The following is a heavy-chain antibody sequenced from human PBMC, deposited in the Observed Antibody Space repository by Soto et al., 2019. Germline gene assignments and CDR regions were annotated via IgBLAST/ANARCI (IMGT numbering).Heavy chain of an antibody. Sequence: GESLKISCKASGYSFTSYWISWVRQTPGKGLEWMGRIDPSDSYTNYSPSFQGHVTISADKSINTAYLQWSSLQASDTAIYYCARIFTTYPHYYFDYWSQGTLVTVSS. CDR3: ARIFTTYPHYYFDY. J-gene: IGHJ4*02. CDR2: IDPSDSYT. CDR1: GYSFTSYW. V-gene: IGHV5-10-1*01. D-gene: IGHD3-22*01.